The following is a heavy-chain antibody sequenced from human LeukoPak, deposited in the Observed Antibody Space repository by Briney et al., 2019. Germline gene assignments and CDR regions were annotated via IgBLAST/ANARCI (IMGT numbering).Heavy chain of an antibody. D-gene: IGHD2-21*01. V-gene: IGHV3-48*03. Sequence: GGSLRLSCAASGFTFSRYEMNWVRQAPGKGLEWVSYISSSGTPIHYADSVKGRFTISRDNAKNSLFLQMNSLRAEDTAVYYCAREKTACGGDCYDSWGQGTLVTVSS. J-gene: IGHJ4*02. CDR1: GFTFSRYE. CDR3: AREKTACGGDCYDS. CDR2: ISSSGTPI.